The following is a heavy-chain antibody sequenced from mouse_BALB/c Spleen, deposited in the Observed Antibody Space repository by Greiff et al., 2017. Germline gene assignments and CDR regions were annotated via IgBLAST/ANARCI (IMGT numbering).Heavy chain of an antibody. CDR1: GYTFTSYY. Sequence: VQRVESGAELVKPGASVKLSCKASGYTFTSYYMYWVKQRPGQGLEWIGEINPSNGGTNFNEKFKSKATLTVDKSSSTAYMQLSSLTSEDSAVYYCTRTEFAYWGQGTLVTVSA. CDR2: INPSNGGT. CDR3: TRTEFAY. J-gene: IGHJ3*01. V-gene: IGHV1S81*02.